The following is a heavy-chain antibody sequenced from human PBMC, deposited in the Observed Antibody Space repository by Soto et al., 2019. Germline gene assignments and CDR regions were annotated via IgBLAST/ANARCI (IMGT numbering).Heavy chain of an antibody. J-gene: IGHJ6*02. Sequence: ASVKVSCKASGYTFTSYSMHWVRQAPGQRLEWMGWINAGNGNTKYSQKFQGRVTITRDTSASTAYMELSSLRSEDTAVYYCANTARITIFGVVIKDYYGMDVWGQGPTVTVSS. V-gene: IGHV1-3*01. D-gene: IGHD3-3*01. CDR2: INAGNGNT. CDR1: GYTFTSYS. CDR3: ANTARITIFGVVIKDYYGMDV.